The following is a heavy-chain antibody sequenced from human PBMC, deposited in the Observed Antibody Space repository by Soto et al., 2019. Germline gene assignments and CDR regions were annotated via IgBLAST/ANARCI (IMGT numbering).Heavy chain of an antibody. V-gene: IGHV3-49*03. D-gene: IGHD2-2*01. J-gene: IGHJ4*02. CDR3: TRVSPSTSTIDY. CDR1: GFTFGDYA. Sequence: GGSLRLSCTASGFTFGDYAMSWFRQAPGKGLEWVGFMRSKAYGGTTEYAASVKGRFTISRDDSKSIAYLQMNSLKTEDTAVYYCTRVSPSTSTIDYWGQGTLVTVSS. CDR2: MRSKAYGGTT.